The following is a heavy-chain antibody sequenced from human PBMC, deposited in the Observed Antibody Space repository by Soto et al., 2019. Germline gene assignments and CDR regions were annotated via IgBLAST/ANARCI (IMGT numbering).Heavy chain of an antibody. CDR3: ARRGYCTNGVCRKYYYYYGMDV. J-gene: IGHJ6*02. D-gene: IGHD2-8*01. CDR1: GYSFTSYW. Sequence: GESLKISCKGSGYSFTSYWIGWVRQMPGKGLEWMGFIYPGDSDTRYSPSFQGQVTISADKSISTAYLQWSSLKASDTAMYYCARRGYCTNGVCRKYYYYYGMDVWGQGTTVTVSS. CDR2: IYPGDSDT. V-gene: IGHV5-51*01.